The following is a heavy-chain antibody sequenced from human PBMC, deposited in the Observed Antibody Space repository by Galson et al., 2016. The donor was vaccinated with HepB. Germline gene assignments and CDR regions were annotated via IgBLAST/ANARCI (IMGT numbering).Heavy chain of an antibody. CDR1: GGSISNYY. D-gene: IGHD6-13*01. J-gene: IGHJ4*02. Sequence: ETLSLTCTVSGGSISNYYWNWIRQPPGKGLEWIGFIYSSGSTSYNPSLKSRVTIAIDTSTNQYSLKLSSVTAADTAVYYCARVSAAGGTRLFDYWGQGTLVTVSS. CDR2: IYSSGST. CDR3: ARVSAAGGTRLFDY. V-gene: IGHV4-59*01.